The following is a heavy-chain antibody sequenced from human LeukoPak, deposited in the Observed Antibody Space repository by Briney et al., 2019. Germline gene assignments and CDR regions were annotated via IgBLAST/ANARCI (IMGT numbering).Heavy chain of an antibody. J-gene: IGHJ6*02. CDR2: ISGSGGTT. Sequence: GGSLRLSCAASGFTFSSYAMSWVRQAPGKGLEWVSAISGSGGTTYYADSVKGRFTISRDSSKNTLYLQMNSLRAEDTAVYYCAKSSLAHQGYYYGMDVWGQGTTVTVSS. CDR3: AKSSLAHQGYYYGMDV. V-gene: IGHV3-23*01. CDR1: GFTFSSYA.